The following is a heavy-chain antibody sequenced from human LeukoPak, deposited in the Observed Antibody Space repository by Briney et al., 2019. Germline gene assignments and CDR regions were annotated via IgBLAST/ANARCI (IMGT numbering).Heavy chain of an antibody. CDR2: INPNSGGS. Sequence: ASVTVSCKASGYTFTGYYMHWVRQAPGQALEWMGWINPNSGGSNYAQKFQGRVTMTRDTSISTAYMELSRLKFDDTAVYVCARDRGLLSGYSRGWYNDWFDPWGQGTLVTVSS. CDR3: ARDRGLLSGYSRGWYNDWFDP. V-gene: IGHV1-2*02. D-gene: IGHD6-19*01. J-gene: IGHJ5*02. CDR1: GYTFTGYY.